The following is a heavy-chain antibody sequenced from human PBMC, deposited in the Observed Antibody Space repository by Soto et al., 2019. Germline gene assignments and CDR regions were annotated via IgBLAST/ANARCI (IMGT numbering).Heavy chain of an antibody. CDR1: GFSLSSSV. V-gene: IGHV3-33*06. D-gene: IGHD5-12*01. CDR2: FWKDGNTK. J-gene: IGHJ4*02. CDR3: AKGKRPPPPYSAYEPFVS. Sequence: QVQLVESGGGVVQPGRSLRLSCAASGFSLSSSVMHWVRQAPGKGLEWVAVFWKDGNTKYYADSVKGRFIISRDNSKNTLYLELNSLRPEDTALYYCAKGKRPPPPYSAYEPFVSWGQGTLVSVSS.